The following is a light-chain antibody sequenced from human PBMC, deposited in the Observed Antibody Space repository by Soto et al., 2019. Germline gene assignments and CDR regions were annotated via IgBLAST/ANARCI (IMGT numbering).Light chain of an antibody. J-gene: IGLJ2*01. CDR3: YSTDSSGNHREV. Sequence: SYELTQPPSVSVSPGQTARITCSGDALPKKYAYWYQQKSGQAPVLVIYEDSKRPSGIPERFSGSSSGTMATLTISGARVEDEADYYCYSTDSSGNHREVFGGGTKLTVL. CDR1: ALPKKY. V-gene: IGLV3-10*01. CDR2: EDS.